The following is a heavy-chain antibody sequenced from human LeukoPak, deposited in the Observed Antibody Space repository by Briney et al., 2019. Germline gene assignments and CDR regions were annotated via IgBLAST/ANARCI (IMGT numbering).Heavy chain of an antibody. V-gene: IGHV3-7*01. CDR1: GFTLSRYW. J-gene: IGHJ3*02. Sequence: GGSLRLSCAASGFTLSRYWMSWVRQAPGKGLEWVANINEDGSEKDYVDSVKGRLTISRDNAKNSLYLQMNSLRAEDTAVYYCALFGVTAIPGHDAFDIWGQGTMVTVSS. D-gene: IGHD2-21*02. CDR2: INEDGSEK. CDR3: ALFGVTAIPGHDAFDI.